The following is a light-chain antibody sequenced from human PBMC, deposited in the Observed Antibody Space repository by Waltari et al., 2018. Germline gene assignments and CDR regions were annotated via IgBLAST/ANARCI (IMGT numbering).Light chain of an antibody. J-gene: IGLJ1*01. Sequence: QAALTQPRSVSGSPGQSVTISCTGATSDIGDYKYVSWYQQYPDTAPKLMIYEVNKRPSWVSDRFSGSKSGNTASLTISGLQAEDEADYYCNSYAGSNTFYIFGAGTRLTVL. V-gene: IGLV2-11*01. CDR1: TSDIGDYKY. CDR3: NSYAGSNTFYI. CDR2: EVN.